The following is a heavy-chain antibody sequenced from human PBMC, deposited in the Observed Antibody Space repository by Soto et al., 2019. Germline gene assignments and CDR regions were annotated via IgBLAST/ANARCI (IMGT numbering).Heavy chain of an antibody. CDR2: INHSGST. CDR1: GGSFSGYY. D-gene: IGHD5-18*01. J-gene: IGHJ4*02. V-gene: IGHV4-34*01. Sequence: SETLSLTCAVYGGSFSGYYWSWIRQPPGKGLEWIGEINHSGSTNYNPSLKSRVTISVDTSKNQFSLKLSSVTAADTAVYYCARGGYSYGLDYWGQGTLVTVS. CDR3: ARGGYSYGLDY.